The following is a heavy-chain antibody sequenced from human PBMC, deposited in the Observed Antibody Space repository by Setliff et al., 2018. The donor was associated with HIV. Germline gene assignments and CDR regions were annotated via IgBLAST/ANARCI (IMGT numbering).Heavy chain of an antibody. D-gene: IGHD3-10*01. CDR1: GHTFSNSD. CDR2: MNPNSGVT. V-gene: IGHV1-8*02. Sequence: ASVKVSCKPSGHTFSNSDIHWVRRATGQGLEWMGWMNPNSGVTGYALKFHDRVTMTRGTSISTAYLELRTLTSEDTAVYYCASGKGVGGVVITDGLDVWGKGTTVTV. J-gene: IGHJ6*03. CDR3: ASGKGVGGVVITDGLDV.